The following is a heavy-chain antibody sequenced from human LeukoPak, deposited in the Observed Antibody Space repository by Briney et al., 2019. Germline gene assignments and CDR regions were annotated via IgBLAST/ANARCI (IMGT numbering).Heavy chain of an antibody. D-gene: IGHD3-10*01. CDR3: TRARYYGSASYYSDAFDV. CDR1: GFTFGDYA. Sequence: QTGGSLRLSCTASGFTFGDYAFSWVRQAPGKGLQWVTFIRSKTHGGTPEYAASVKGRFTVSRDDSTSIAYLQIDSLKTEDTAVYYCTRARYYGSASYYSDAFDVWGQGTLVTVSS. J-gene: IGHJ3*01. CDR2: IRSKTHGGTP. V-gene: IGHV3-49*04.